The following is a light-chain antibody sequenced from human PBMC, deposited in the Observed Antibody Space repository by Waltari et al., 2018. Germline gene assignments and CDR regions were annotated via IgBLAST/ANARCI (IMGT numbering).Light chain of an antibody. CDR2: AAS. CDR1: QSISIY. Sequence: DVQMTQSPSFLSAAVGDRVTITCRTSQSISIYLNWYQQRPGKAPKFLIYAASSLQSGFPSSFSGSGSGTDFTLTISSLQPEDFATYYCQQGYSIPVTFGQGTKLEI. V-gene: IGKV1-39*01. CDR3: QQGYSIPVT. J-gene: IGKJ2*01.